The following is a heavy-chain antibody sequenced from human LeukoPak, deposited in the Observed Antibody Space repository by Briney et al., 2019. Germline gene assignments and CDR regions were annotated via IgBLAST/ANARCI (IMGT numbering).Heavy chain of an antibody. J-gene: IGHJ6*02. V-gene: IGHV3-30*18. CDR1: GFTFSSYG. CDR2: ISYDGSNK. CDR3: AKMLYSSSSEALYYYYYGMDV. Sequence: GGSLRLSCAASGFTFSSYGMHWVRRAPGKGLEWVAVISYDGSNKYYADSVKGRFTISRDNSKNTLYLQMNSLRAGDTAVYYCAKMLYSSSSEALYYYYYGMDVWGQGTTVTVSS. D-gene: IGHD6-6*01.